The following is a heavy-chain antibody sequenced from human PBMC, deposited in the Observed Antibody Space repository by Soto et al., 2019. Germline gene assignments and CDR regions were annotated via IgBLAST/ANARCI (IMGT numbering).Heavy chain of an antibody. Sequence: SETLSLTCTVSGGSISSSSYYWGWIRQPPGKGLEWIGSIYHSGSTYYNPSLKSRVTISVDTSKNQFSLKLSSVTAADTAVHYCARHPSSSWSYYYYMDVWGKGTTVTVSS. CDR2: IYHSGST. CDR1: GGSISSSSYY. J-gene: IGHJ6*03. CDR3: ARHPSSSWSYYYYMDV. V-gene: IGHV4-39*01. D-gene: IGHD6-13*01.